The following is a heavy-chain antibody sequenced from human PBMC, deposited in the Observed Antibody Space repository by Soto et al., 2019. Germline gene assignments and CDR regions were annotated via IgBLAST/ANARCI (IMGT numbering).Heavy chain of an antibody. D-gene: IGHD5-18*01. CDR2: IIPMFGTA. V-gene: IGHV1-69*12. CDR3: ASGIQLWLRRINNGYSG. CDR1: GGTFSTYA. Sequence: QVQLVQSGAEGKKPESSVKVSCKAPGGTFSTYAISWVRQAPGRGLEWMGGIIPMFGTANYAQRFQDRVTITADESTNTVYMELSSLRSEDTAVYFCASGIQLWLRRINNGYSGWGQGTLVTVSS. J-gene: IGHJ4*02.